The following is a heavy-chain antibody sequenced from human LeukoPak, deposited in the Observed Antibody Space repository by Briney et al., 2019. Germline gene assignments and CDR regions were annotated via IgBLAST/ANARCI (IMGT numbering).Heavy chain of an antibody. D-gene: IGHD6-19*01. CDR2: ISGSGGNT. Sequence: GGSLRLSCAASGFTFRSYAMSWVRQAPGKGLEWVATISGSGGNTYYADSVKGRFTISRDNSKNTLYLQMNSLRAEDTAVYYCAKDHQWRIRRNYFDYWGQGTLVTVSS. J-gene: IGHJ4*02. V-gene: IGHV3-23*01. CDR3: AKDHQWRIRRNYFDY. CDR1: GFTFRSYA.